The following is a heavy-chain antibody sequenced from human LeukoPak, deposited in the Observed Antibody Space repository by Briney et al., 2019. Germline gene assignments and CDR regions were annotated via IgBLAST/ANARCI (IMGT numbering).Heavy chain of an antibody. Sequence: ASVKVSCKASGYTFTSYYMHWVRQAPGQGLEWMGIINPSGGSTSYAQKFQGRVTMTRDTSTSTVYMELSSLRSEDTAVYYCARGYDYGDYDADCFDYWGQGTLVTVSS. CDR3: ARGYDYGDYDADCFDY. V-gene: IGHV1-46*03. CDR1: GYTFTSYY. J-gene: IGHJ4*02. D-gene: IGHD4-17*01. CDR2: INPSGGST.